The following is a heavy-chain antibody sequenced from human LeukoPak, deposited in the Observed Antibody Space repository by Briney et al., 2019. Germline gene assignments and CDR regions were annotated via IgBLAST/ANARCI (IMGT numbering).Heavy chain of an antibody. CDR2: IYTGGAT. D-gene: IGHD1-26*01. CDR1: GLSVSSNY. Sequence: GGSLRLSCAASGLSVSSNYMSRVRQAPGKGPEWVSVIYTGGATYYADSVKGRFTISRDNSKNTLYLQMKSLRAEDTAVYYCARDISLGRAFDIWGQGTMVTVSS. CDR3: ARDISLGRAFDI. J-gene: IGHJ3*02. V-gene: IGHV3-53*01.